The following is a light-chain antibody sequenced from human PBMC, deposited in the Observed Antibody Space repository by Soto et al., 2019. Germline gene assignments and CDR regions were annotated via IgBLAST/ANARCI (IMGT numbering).Light chain of an antibody. CDR1: QSVSSSY. Sequence: EIVLTQSPGTLSLSPGERATLSCRASQSVSSSYLAWYLQKPGQAPRLLIYGASSRATGIPDRFSGSGSGTDFTLTISRLEPEDFAVYYCQHYGSSLWTFGQGTKVEIK. J-gene: IGKJ1*01. V-gene: IGKV3-20*01. CDR3: QHYGSSLWT. CDR2: GAS.